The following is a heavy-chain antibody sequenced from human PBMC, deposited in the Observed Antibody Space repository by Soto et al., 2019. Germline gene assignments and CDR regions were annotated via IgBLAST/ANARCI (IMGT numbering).Heavy chain of an antibody. CDR1: GYIFTAYY. CDR3: ARDYSAGAGASDF. CDR2: INPASGGT. D-gene: IGHD6-19*01. J-gene: IGHJ3*01. V-gene: IGHV1-2*02. Sequence: QVQLVQSAAEVKKPGASVKVSCKASGYIFTAYYMNWVRQAPGQGLEWMGWINPASGGTNYAQKFQGRVTMTTDPSISTAYMELSSLRSDDTAVYYCARDYSAGAGASDFWGQGTMVIVSS.